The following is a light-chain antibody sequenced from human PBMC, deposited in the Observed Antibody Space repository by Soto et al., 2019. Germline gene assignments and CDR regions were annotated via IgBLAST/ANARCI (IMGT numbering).Light chain of an antibody. CDR2: GAS. CDR3: QQYGSSGT. Sequence: EIVLTRSPGTLSLSPGERATLSCRASQSVNTNLAWYQQKPGQAPRLLIYGASNRATGIPDRFSGSGSGTDFTLTISRLEPEDFAVYYCQQYGSSGTFGQGTKVDIK. V-gene: IGKV3-20*01. CDR1: QSVNTN. J-gene: IGKJ1*01.